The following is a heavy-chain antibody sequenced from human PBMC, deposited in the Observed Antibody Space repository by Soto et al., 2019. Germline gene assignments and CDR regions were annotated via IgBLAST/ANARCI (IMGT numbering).Heavy chain of an antibody. CDR3: SRDITVTPVY. Sequence: EVHLVESGGGLVQPGGSLRLSCAAFGFIFSSYWMHWVRQAPGKGLVWVSRINNDGSDTTYADSVKGRFTVSRDNTRNTLYLEMKSLRAEDTAVYYCSRDITVTPVYWGQGTLVTVSS. V-gene: IGHV3-74*01. CDR2: INNDGSDT. CDR1: GFIFSSYW. J-gene: IGHJ4*02. D-gene: IGHD1-20*01.